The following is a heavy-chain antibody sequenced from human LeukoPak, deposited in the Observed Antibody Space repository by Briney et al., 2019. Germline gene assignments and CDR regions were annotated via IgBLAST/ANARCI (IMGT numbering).Heavy chain of an antibody. J-gene: IGHJ3*02. V-gene: IGHV4-4*02. D-gene: IGHD5-18*01. CDR2: IYHSGST. Sequence: PSGTLSLTCAVSGGSISSSNWWSWVRQPPGKGLEWIGEIYHSGSTNYNPSLKSRVTISVDKSKNQFPLKLSSVTAADTAVYYCARRGTAMAGGAFDIWGQGTMVTVSS. CDR1: GGSISSSNW. CDR3: ARRGTAMAGGAFDI.